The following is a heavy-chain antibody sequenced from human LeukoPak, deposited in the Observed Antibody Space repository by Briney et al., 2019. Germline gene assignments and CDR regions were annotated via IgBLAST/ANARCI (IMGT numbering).Heavy chain of an antibody. CDR3: AGGRLQLRSFPLLYHHYAIDV. J-gene: IGHJ6*02. D-gene: IGHD4-17*01. V-gene: IGHV4-34*01. CDR2: STHLGST. CDR1: GESFSGYF. Sequence: SGTLSLTSAVSGESFSGYFWSWIRQPPGKGLEWIAESTHLGSTDHNPSITSRVTISVDTTKKKFSLNVRSVTGADTTGYFCAGGRLQLRSFPLLYHHYAIDVWGQGTTVTVSS.